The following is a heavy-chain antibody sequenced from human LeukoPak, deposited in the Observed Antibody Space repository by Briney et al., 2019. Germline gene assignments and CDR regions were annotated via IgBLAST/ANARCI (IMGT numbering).Heavy chain of an antibody. CDR2: IYYSGST. Sequence: SETLSLTCTVSGGSISSYYWSWIRQPPGKGLEWIGYIYYSGSTNYNPSLKSRVTISVDTSKNQFSLKLSSVTAADTAVYYCARPNYGDYGNYYYYYMDVWGKGTTVTVSS. CDR1: GGSISSYY. CDR3: ARPNYGDYGNYYYYYMDV. J-gene: IGHJ6*03. D-gene: IGHD4-17*01. V-gene: IGHV4-59*01.